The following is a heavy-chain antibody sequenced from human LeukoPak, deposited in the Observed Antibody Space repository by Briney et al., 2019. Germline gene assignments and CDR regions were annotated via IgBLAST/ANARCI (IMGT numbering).Heavy chain of an antibody. J-gene: IGHJ3*02. CDR1: GFTFDDYA. CDR3: AKGYSGYDSFDAFDI. CDR2: ISWNSGSI. D-gene: IGHD5-12*01. V-gene: IGHV3-9*01. Sequence: GGSLRLSCAASGFTFDDYAMHWVRQAPGKGLEWVSGISWNSGSIGYADSVKGRFTISRDNAKNSLYLQMNSLRAEDTALYYCAKGYSGYDSFDAFDIWGQGTMVTVSS.